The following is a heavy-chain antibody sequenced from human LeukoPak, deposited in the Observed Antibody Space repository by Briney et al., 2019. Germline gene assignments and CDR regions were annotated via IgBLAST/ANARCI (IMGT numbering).Heavy chain of an antibody. J-gene: IGHJ4*02. CDR3: ATSGYYDSSGYLDY. CDR2: FDPEDGET. V-gene: IGHV1-24*01. Sequence: ASVKVSCKVSGYTLTELSMHWVRQAPGKGLEWMGGFDPEDGETIYTQKFQGRVTMTEDTSTDTAYMELSSLRSEDTAVYYCATSGYYDSSGYLDYWGQGTLVTVSS. D-gene: IGHD3-22*01. CDR1: GYTLTELS.